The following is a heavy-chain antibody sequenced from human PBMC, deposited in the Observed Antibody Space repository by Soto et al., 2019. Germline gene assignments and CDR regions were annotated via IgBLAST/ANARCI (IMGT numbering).Heavy chain of an antibody. CDR2: IYYSGST. CDR3: ASHEPYCISTSCYGGAYGMDV. CDR1: GGSVSSGSYY. V-gene: IGHV4-61*01. D-gene: IGHD2-2*01. J-gene: IGHJ6*02. Sequence: SETLSLTCTVSGGSVSSGSYYWSWIRQPPGKGLEWIGYIYYSGSTNYNPSLKSRVTISVDTSKNQFSLKLSSVTAADTAVYYCASHEPYCISTSCYGGAYGMDVWGQGTTVTVSS.